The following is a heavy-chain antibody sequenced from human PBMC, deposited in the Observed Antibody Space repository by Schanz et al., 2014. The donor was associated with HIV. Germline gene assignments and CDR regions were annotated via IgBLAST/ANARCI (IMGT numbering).Heavy chain of an antibody. J-gene: IGHJ4*02. CDR3: ARDGYNSLSRKDYYFDY. Sequence: VQLVESGGGVVQPGKSLRLSCAASGFTFSSYGMHWVRQAPGKGLEWVSSISGSSSKIYYAQSIKDRFIVSRDNAQNLVFLQLNSLRAEDTAVYFCARDGYNSLSRKDYYFDYWGQGTLVTVS. D-gene: IGHD1-1*01. V-gene: IGHV3-21*01. CDR2: ISGSSSKI. CDR1: GFTFSSYG.